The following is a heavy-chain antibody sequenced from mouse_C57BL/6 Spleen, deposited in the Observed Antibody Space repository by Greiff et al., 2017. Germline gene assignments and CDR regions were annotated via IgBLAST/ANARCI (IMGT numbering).Heavy chain of an antibody. CDR2: IHPSNGGT. D-gene: IGHD2-5*01. CDR3: ATYNSNYVAY. Sequence: VQLQQPGTELVKPGASVKLSCKASGYTFTSYWLHWVKQRPGQGLEWIGTIHPSNGGTNYNEQFKSKAKLTVDHSSRTADVQRSSLTSEDSAVYYCATYNSNYVAYWGQGTLVTVSA. CDR1: GYTFTSYW. J-gene: IGHJ3*01. V-gene: IGHV1-53*01.